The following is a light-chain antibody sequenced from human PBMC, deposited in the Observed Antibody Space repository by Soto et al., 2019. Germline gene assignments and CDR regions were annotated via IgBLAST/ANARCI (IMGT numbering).Light chain of an antibody. V-gene: IGKV3D-15*01. CDR1: QSVGNY. J-gene: IGKJ5*01. Sequence: EIVMTQSPATLSVSPGEGATLSCRASQSVGNYLGWYQQKPGQAPRLLIYYISTRATGIPARFSGSGSGTEFTLTINSLQSEDSAVYYCQQHNQWPITFGQGTRLEIK. CDR3: QQHNQWPIT. CDR2: YIS.